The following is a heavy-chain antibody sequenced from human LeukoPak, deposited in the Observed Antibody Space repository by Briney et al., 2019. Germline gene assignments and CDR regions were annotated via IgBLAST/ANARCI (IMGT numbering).Heavy chain of an antibody. CDR2: IIPIFGTA. CDR1: GYTFTGYY. V-gene: IGHV1-69*05. Sequence: GASVKVSCKASGYTFTGYYMHWVRQAPGQGLEWMGWIIPIFGTANYAQKFQGRVTITTDESTSTAYVELSSLRSEDTAVYYCARGRGDIVLMVYGFGAFDIWGQGTMVTVSS. D-gene: IGHD2-8*01. J-gene: IGHJ3*02. CDR3: ARGRGDIVLMVYGFGAFDI.